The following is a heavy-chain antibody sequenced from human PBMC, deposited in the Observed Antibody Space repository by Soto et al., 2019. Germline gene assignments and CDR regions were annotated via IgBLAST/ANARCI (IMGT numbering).Heavy chain of an antibody. CDR3: AVERGYYS. CDR2: IYYSGST. V-gene: IGHV4-59*01. J-gene: IGHJ4*02. D-gene: IGHD1-26*01. CDR1: GGSIRSYY. Sequence: QVQLQESGPGLVKPSETLSLTCTVSGGSIRSYYWSWIRQSPGKGLEWIGYIYYSGSTYYNPSLTSRVAISVDTSKHQFSLQLSSVTAAATAVYYCAVERGYYSWGQGTLVTVSS.